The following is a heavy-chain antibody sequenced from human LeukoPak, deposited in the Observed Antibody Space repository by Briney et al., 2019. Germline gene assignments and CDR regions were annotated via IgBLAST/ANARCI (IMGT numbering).Heavy chain of an antibody. D-gene: IGHD3-22*01. J-gene: IGHJ4*02. CDR1: GFTFSSYA. V-gene: IGHV3-23*01. CDR3: AKSYYDSTGYRGDFDY. CDR2: ISGSGGST. Sequence: QPGGSLRLSCAASGFTFSSYAMSWVRQAPGKGLEWVSAISGSGGSTYYADSVKGRFTISRDNSRNTLYLQMNSLRAEDTAVYYCAKSYYDSTGYRGDFDYWGQGTLVTVSS.